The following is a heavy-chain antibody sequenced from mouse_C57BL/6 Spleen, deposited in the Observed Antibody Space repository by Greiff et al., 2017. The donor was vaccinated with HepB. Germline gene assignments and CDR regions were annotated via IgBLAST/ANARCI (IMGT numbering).Heavy chain of an antibody. CDR2: IDPETGGT. CDR1: GYTFTDYE. Sequence: VQLQESGAELVRPGASVTLSCKASGYTFTDYEMHWVKQTPVHGLEWIGAIDPETGGTAYNQKFKGKAILTADKSSSTAYLELRSLTSEDSAVYYCTKGPLDGWYFDVWGTGTTVTVSS. V-gene: IGHV1-15*01. J-gene: IGHJ1*03. CDR3: TKGPLDGWYFDV.